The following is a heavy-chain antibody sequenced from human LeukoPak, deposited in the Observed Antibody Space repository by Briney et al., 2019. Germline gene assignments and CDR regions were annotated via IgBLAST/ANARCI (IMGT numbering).Heavy chain of an antibody. D-gene: IGHD5-24*01. Sequence: PSETLSLTCAVYGGPFSGYYWSWIRQPPGKGLEWIGEINHSGSTNYNPSLKSRVTISVDTSKNQFSLKLSSVTAADTAVYYCARRVVEMATIRYYYMDVWGKGTTVTVSS. CDR3: ARRVVEMATIRYYYMDV. J-gene: IGHJ6*03. V-gene: IGHV4-34*01. CDR1: GGPFSGYY. CDR2: INHSGST.